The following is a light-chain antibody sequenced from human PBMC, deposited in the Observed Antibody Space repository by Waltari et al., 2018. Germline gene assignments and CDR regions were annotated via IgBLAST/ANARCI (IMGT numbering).Light chain of an antibody. CDR2: AAS. CDR3: QQSYSTLLLT. V-gene: IGKV1-39*01. Sequence: QMTQSPSSLSASVGDRVTITCRASQSISSYLNWYQQKPGKAPKLLIYAASSLQSGVPSRFSCSGSGTDFTLTISSLQPEDFATYYCQQSYSTLLLTFGGGTKVEIK. J-gene: IGKJ4*01. CDR1: QSISSY.